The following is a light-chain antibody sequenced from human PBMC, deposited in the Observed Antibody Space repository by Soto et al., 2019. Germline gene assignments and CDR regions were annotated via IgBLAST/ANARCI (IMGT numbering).Light chain of an antibody. V-gene: IGLV1-44*01. CDR3: ATWDDNLDGDV. J-gene: IGLJ1*01. CDR2: SHN. CDR1: RSNIGSNT. Sequence: QSVLTQPPSASGAPGQRVTISCSGSRSNIGSNTVNWYQQLPGTAPKLLIYSHNQRPSGVPDRFSVSKSGTSASLAISGLQSEDEADYYCATWDDNLDGDVFGTGTKLTDL.